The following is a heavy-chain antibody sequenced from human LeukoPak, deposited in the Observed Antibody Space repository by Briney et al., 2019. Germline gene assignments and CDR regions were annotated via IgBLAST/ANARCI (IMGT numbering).Heavy chain of an antibody. CDR3: AGDWDYKMATIPGY. Sequence: SGGSLRLSCAASGFTFSSYAMHWVRQAPGKGLEWVAVISYDGSNKYYADSVKGRFTISRDNSKNTLYLQMNSLRAEDTAVYFCAGDWDYKMATIPGYWGQGTLVTVSS. CDR2: ISYDGSNK. V-gene: IGHV3-30-3*01. D-gene: IGHD5-24*01. CDR1: GFTFSSYA. J-gene: IGHJ4*02.